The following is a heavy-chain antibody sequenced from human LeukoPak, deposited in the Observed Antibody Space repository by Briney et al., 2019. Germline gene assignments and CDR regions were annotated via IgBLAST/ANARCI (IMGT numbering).Heavy chain of an antibody. Sequence: SETLSLTCTVSGGSMSGSFWSWIRQPAGKGLEWIGRIYSSGRTNYNPSLKSRVTMSLDTSKSQFFLKLTSVTAADRAVYYCARAPGGCGGTCPFDYWGQGTLVTVAS. J-gene: IGHJ4*02. CDR2: IYSSGRT. CDR3: ARAPGGCGGTCPFDY. V-gene: IGHV4-4*07. D-gene: IGHD2-15*01. CDR1: GGSMSGSF.